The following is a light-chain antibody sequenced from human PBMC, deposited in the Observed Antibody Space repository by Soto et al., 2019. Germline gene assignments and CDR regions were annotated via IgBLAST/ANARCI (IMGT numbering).Light chain of an antibody. V-gene: IGLV2-14*03. J-gene: IGLJ2*01. Sequence: QSVLTQPASASGSPGQSITISCTGTSGDVGSYNYVSWYQQHPGKAPKLMIYDVTNRPSGVSNRFSGSKSGNTASLTISGLQAEDEADYYCSSYTGSSTVLFGGGTKVTVL. CDR3: SSYTGSSTVL. CDR2: DVT. CDR1: SGDVGSYNY.